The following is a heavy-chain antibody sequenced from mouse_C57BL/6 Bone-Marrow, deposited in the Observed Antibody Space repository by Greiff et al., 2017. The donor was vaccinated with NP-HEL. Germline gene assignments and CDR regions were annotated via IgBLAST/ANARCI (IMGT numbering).Heavy chain of an antibody. Sequence: EVNVVESGGDLVKPGGSLKLSCAASGFTFSSYGMSWVRQTPDKRLEWVATISSGGSYTYYPDSVKGRFTISRDNAKNTLYLQMSSLKSEDTAMYYCARHETTVVATNFDYWGQGTTLTVSS. CDR3: ARHETTVVATNFDY. D-gene: IGHD1-1*01. J-gene: IGHJ2*01. V-gene: IGHV5-6*01. CDR2: ISSGGSYT. CDR1: GFTFSSYG.